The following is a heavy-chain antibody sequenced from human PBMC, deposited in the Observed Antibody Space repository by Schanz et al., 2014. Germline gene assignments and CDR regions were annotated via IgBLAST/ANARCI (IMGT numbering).Heavy chain of an antibody. Sequence: QGQLVQSGAEVKKPGASVKVSCKASGYIFGSHGMTWVRQAPGQGLEWMGWISVYHGHTNYAEKVHGRVTMTTDTSTSTAYKELRSLISDDTAVYYCVRDAGWTCGDYHGMDVWGQGTTVTVSS. CDR1: GYIFGSHG. D-gene: IGHD3-10*01. V-gene: IGHV1-18*01. CDR3: VRDAGWTCGDYHGMDV. J-gene: IGHJ6*02. CDR2: ISVYHGHT.